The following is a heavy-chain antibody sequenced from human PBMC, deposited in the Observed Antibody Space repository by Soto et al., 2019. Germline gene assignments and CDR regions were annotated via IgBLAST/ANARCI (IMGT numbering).Heavy chain of an antibody. Sequence: EVQLVESGGGSVQPGESLRLSCAASGFSFRDYDMHWVRQRKGKGLEWVSALGAARDPYYVGSVKGRFSVSRDIAQTSLFLQRINLSVHATAVYFCARAYLGRLPRRADYYYAMDVWGRGTTGSVSS. CDR1: GFSFRDYD. CDR3: ARAYLGRLPRRADYYYAMDV. D-gene: IGHD1-26*01. V-gene: IGHV3-13*05. CDR2: LGAARDP. J-gene: IGHJ6*02.